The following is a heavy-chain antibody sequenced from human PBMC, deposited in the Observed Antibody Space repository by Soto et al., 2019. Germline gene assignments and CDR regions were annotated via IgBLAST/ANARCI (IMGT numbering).Heavy chain of an antibody. CDR3: ARIPHYDFWSGSPLYYYYGMDV. V-gene: IGHV2-26*01. D-gene: IGHD3-3*01. CDR1: GFSLSNARMG. CDR2: IFSNDEK. J-gene: IGHJ6*02. Sequence: QVTLKESGPVLVKPTETLTLTCTVSGFSLSNARMGVSWIRQPPGKALEWLAHIFSNDEKSYSTSLKSRLTISKDTSKSQVVLTMTNMDPVDTATYYRARIPHYDFWSGSPLYYYYGMDVWGQGTTVTVSS.